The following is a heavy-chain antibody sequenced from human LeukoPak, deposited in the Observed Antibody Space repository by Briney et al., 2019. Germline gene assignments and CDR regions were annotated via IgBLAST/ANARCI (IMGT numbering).Heavy chain of an antibody. Sequence: ASVKVSCKASGYTFTSYDINWVRQATGQGLEWMGWMNPNSGNTGYAQKFQGRVTMTRNTSISTAYMELSSLRSEDTAVYYCARVGETYYYDSSGYYLVYWGQGTLVTVSS. J-gene: IGHJ4*02. CDR2: MNPNSGNT. V-gene: IGHV1-8*01. CDR1: GYTFTSYD. CDR3: ARVGETYYYDSSGYYLVY. D-gene: IGHD3-22*01.